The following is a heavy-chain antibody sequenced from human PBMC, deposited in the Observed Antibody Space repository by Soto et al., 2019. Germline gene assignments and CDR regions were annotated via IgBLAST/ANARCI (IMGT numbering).Heavy chain of an antibody. D-gene: IGHD3-10*01. CDR1: GGSISTSSYF. J-gene: IGHJ4*02. CDR3: ARSDYGRAVDY. Sequence: QLQLQESGPGLVKPSETLSLTCTVSGGSISTSSYFWGWLRQTAGKGLEWIGTIYYSGYTYYNPSLKSRVTVPVDTSKNQFSLKLSSVTAADTAVYYCARSDYGRAVDYWGQGTLVTVSS. V-gene: IGHV4-39*01. CDR2: IYYSGYT.